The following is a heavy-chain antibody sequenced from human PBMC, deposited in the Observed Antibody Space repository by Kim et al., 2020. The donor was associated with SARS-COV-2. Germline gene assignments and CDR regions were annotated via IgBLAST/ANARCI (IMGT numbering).Heavy chain of an antibody. CDR1: GFTFSSYA. Sequence: GGSLRLSCAASGFTFSSYAMSWVRQAPGKGLEWVSAISGSGGSTYYADSVKGRFTISRDNSKNTLYLQMNSLRAEDTAVYYCAKDPLQLWLPASPRPSDYWGQGTLVTVSS. CDR2: ISGSGGST. V-gene: IGHV3-23*01. D-gene: IGHD5-18*01. J-gene: IGHJ4*02. CDR3: AKDPLQLWLPASPRPSDY.